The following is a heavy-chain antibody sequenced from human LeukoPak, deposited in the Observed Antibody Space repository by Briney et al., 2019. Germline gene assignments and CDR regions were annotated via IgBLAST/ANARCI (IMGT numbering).Heavy chain of an antibody. Sequence: PSETLSLTCTVSGGSISSSSYYWGWIRQPPGKGLEWIGSFYYSGSTYYNPSLKSRVTISVDTSKNQFSLKLSSVTAADTAVYYCASADYGGNSLNYWGQGTLVTVSS. CDR1: GGSISSSSYY. J-gene: IGHJ4*02. D-gene: IGHD4-23*01. V-gene: IGHV4-39*07. CDR2: FYYSGST. CDR3: ASADYGGNSLNY.